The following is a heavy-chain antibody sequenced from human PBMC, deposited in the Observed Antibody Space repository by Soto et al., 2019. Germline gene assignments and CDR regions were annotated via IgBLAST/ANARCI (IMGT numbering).Heavy chain of an antibody. CDR1: GFPFSSCW. J-gene: IGHJ4*02. CDR2: VNSDESRT. CDR3: ARDHYDSSGNSHFLDY. D-gene: IGHD3-22*01. Sequence: GGSLRLSCAPSGFPFSSCWMHWVRQAPGNGLVWVSRVNSDESRTSYEDSVRGRFTISRDNARSTLYLQMTSLRVEDTAVYYCARDHYDSSGNSHFLDYCCQGALVTLFS. V-gene: IGHV3-74*01.